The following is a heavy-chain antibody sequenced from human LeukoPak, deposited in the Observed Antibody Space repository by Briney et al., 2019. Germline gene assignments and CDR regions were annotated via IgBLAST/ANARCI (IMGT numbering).Heavy chain of an antibody. Sequence: GEFLKISCKGSGYSFTSYWIGWVRQMPGKGLEWMGIIYAGDSDTRYSPSFQGQVTISADKSISTAYLQWTSLKASDTAMYYCATAIITIFGVAPDAFDIWGQGTMVTVSS. V-gene: IGHV5-51*01. CDR1: GYSFTSYW. CDR2: IYAGDSDT. D-gene: IGHD3-3*01. CDR3: ATAIITIFGVAPDAFDI. J-gene: IGHJ3*02.